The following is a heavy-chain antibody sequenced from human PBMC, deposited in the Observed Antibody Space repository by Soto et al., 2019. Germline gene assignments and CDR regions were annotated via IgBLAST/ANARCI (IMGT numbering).Heavy chain of an antibody. V-gene: IGHV3-7*03. CDR1: GFTFNAYW. CDR2: IKQDGSEK. J-gene: IGHJ5*01. CDR3: ERARIKLTYYYETTLYSQYNGFDS. D-gene: IGHD3-22*01. Sequence: VQLVQSGGGLVQPGGSLRLSCEASGFTFNAYWMTWVRQAPGKGLEWVASIKQDGSEKDYVDSVKGRFAISRDNAKKSLFLQMNSLRAEDTAFYYCERARIKLTYYYETTLYSQYNGFDSWGQGTLVTVSS.